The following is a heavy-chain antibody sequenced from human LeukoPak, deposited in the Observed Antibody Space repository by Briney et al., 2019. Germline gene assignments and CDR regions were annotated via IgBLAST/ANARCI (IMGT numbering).Heavy chain of an antibody. CDR3: ARGQGDTMIVVVIYYFDY. CDR1: GFTFYDYY. D-gene: IGHD3-22*01. J-gene: IGHJ4*02. Sequence: GGSLRLSCAASGFTFYDYYMSWIRQAPGKGLEWVSYISSSGSTIYYADSVKGRFTISRDNAKNSLYLLMDSLRAEDTAVYYCARGQGDTMIVVVIYYFDYWGQGTLVTVSS. V-gene: IGHV3-11*04. CDR2: ISSSGSTI.